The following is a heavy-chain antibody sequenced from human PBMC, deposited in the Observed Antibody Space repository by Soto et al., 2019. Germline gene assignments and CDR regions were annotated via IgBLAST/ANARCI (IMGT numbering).Heavy chain of an antibody. CDR1: GGTFSSYA. D-gene: IGHD6-19*01. CDR2: IIPILGIA. J-gene: IGHJ3*02. Sequence: GASVKVSCKASGGTFSSYAIIWVRQAPGQGLEWMGRIIPILGIANYAQKFQGRVTITADKSTSTAYMELSSLRSEDTAVYYCASLSGWSDAFDIWGQGTMVTVS. CDR3: ASLSGWSDAFDI. V-gene: IGHV1-69*04.